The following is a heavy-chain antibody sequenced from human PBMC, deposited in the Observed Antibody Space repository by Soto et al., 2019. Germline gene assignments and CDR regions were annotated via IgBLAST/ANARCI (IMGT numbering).Heavy chain of an antibody. Sequence: QVQLQQWGAGLLKPSETLSLTCAVYGGSFSGYYWSWIRQPPGKGLEWIGEINHSGSTNYNPSLKSRVTISVDTYKHQFSLELRSVTAADTAVYFCARGDILTGYKVFDYWGQGTLVTVSS. D-gene: IGHD3-9*01. CDR1: GGSFSGYY. CDR2: INHSGST. V-gene: IGHV4-34*01. CDR3: ARGDILTGYKVFDY. J-gene: IGHJ4*02.